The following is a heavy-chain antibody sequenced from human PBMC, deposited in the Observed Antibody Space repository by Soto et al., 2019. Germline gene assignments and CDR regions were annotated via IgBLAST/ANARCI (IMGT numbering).Heavy chain of an antibody. CDR3: ARDASYDFWSGYQTYNWFDT. D-gene: IGHD3-3*01. Sequence: SETLSLTCTVSGGSISSYYWSWIRQPPGKGLEWIGYIYYSGSTNYNPSLKSRVTISVDTSKNQFSLKLSSVTAADTAVYYCARDASYDFWSGYQTYNWFDTWGQGTLVT. J-gene: IGHJ5*02. V-gene: IGHV4-59*01. CDR2: IYYSGST. CDR1: GGSISSYY.